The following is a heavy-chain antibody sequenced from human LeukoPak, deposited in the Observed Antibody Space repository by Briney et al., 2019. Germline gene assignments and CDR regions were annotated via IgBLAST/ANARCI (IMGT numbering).Heavy chain of an antibody. J-gene: IGHJ5*02. CDR1: GGSISSGDYY. CDR2: IYYTGST. CDR3: ARRGGIYSTNWFDP. D-gene: IGHD3-10*01. V-gene: IGHV4-30-4*01. Sequence: SETLSLTCTVSGGSISSGDYYWSWIRQPPGKGLEWIGYIYYTGSTDYNPSLKSRVIISVDTSKNQFSLKLSSVTAADTAVYYCARRGGIYSTNWFDPWGQGTLVTVSS.